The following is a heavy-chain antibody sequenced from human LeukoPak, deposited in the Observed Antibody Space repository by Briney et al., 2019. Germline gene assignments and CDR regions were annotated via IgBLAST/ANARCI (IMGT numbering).Heavy chain of an antibody. CDR3: AREPVSSSFDY. D-gene: IGHD6-13*01. CDR2: IFSTGST. J-gene: IGHJ4*02. Sequence: PSETLSLTCTVSGGSITSGTYYWSWIRQPAGKGLEWIGRIFSTGSTNYNPSLKSRVTMSVDTSKNQFSLRLISVTAADTAVYYCAREPVSSSFDYWGQGTLVTVSS. CDR1: GGSITSGTYY. V-gene: IGHV4-61*02.